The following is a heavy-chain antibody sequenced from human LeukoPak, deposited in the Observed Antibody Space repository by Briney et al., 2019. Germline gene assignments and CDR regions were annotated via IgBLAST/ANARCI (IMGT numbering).Heavy chain of an antibody. J-gene: IGHJ4*02. CDR3: ARGLYGSGSYTNY. CDR1: GGSISGYY. Sequence: SETLSLTCAVYGGSISGYYWSWIRQPPGKGLEWIGEINHSGSTNYNPSLKSRVTISVDTSKNQFSLKLSSVTAADTAVYYCARGLYGSGSYTNYWGQGTLVTVSS. V-gene: IGHV4-34*01. CDR2: INHSGST. D-gene: IGHD3-10*01.